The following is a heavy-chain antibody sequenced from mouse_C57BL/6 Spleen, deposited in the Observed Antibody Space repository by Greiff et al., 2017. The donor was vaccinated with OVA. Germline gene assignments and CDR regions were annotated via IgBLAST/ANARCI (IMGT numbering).Heavy chain of an antibody. D-gene: IGHD1-1*01. Sequence: QVQLKESGAELARPGASVKLSCKASGYTFTSYGISWVKQRTGQGLEWIGEIYPRSGNTYYNEKFKGKATLTADKSSSTAYMELRSLTSEDSAVYFCARSPPPITTVDWYYFDYWGQGTTLTVSS. V-gene: IGHV1-81*01. J-gene: IGHJ2*01. CDR3: ARSPPPITTVDWYYFDY. CDR1: GYTFTSYG. CDR2: IYPRSGNT.